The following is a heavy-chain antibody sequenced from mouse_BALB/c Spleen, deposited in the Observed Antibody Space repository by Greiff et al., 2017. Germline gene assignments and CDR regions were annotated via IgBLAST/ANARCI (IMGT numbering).Heavy chain of an antibody. J-gene: IGHJ4*01. Sequence: QVQLKQSGAELMKPGASVKISCKATGYTFSSYWIEWVKQRPGHGLEWIGEILPGSGSTNYNEKFKGKATFTADTSSNTAYMQLSSLTSEDSAVYYCARDDYDAAHYAMDYWGQGTSVTVSS. D-gene: IGHD2-4*01. CDR2: ILPGSGST. CDR1: GYTFSSYW. V-gene: IGHV1-9*01. CDR3: ARDDYDAAHYAMDY.